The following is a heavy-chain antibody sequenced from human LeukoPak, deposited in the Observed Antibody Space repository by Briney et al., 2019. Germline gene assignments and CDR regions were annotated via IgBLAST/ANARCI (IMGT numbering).Heavy chain of an antibody. Sequence: SETLSLTCTVSGGSISSGGYYWSWIRQPPGKGLEWIGYIYHSGSTYYNPSLKSRVTISVDRSKNQFSLKLSSVTAADTAVYYCARAQDGTGGFDYWGQGALVTVSS. D-gene: IGHD2-8*02. CDR3: ARAQDGTGGFDY. CDR2: IYHSGST. V-gene: IGHV4-30-2*01. J-gene: IGHJ4*02. CDR1: GGSISSGGYY.